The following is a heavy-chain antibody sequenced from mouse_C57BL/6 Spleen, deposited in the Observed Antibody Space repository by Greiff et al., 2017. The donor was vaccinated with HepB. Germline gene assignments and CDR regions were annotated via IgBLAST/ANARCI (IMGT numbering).Heavy chain of an antibody. D-gene: IGHD6-1*01. J-gene: IGHJ2*01. V-gene: IGHV1-69*01. Sequence: QVQLQQPGAELVMPGASVKLSCKASGYTFTSYWMHWVKQRPGKGLEWIGEIDPSDSYTNYNQKFKGKSTLTVDKSSSTAYMQLSSLTSEDSAVYCGARGGNSAFGCWGQGPTLTAAS. CDR2: IDPSDSYT. CDR1: GYTFTSYW. CDR3: ARGGNSAFGC.